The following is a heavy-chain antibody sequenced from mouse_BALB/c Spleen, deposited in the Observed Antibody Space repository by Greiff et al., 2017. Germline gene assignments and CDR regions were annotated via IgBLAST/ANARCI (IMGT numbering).Heavy chain of an antibody. V-gene: IGHV14-3*02. CDR3: ADPLGDY. CDR1: GFNIKDTY. J-gene: IGHJ4*01. Sequence: VQLKESGAELVKPGASVKLSCTASGFNIKDTYMHWVKQRPEQGLEWIGRIDPANGNTKYDPKFQGKATITADTSSNTAYLQLSSLTSEDTAVYYCADPLGDYWGQGTSVTVSS. CDR2: IDPANGNT. D-gene: IGHD6-1*01.